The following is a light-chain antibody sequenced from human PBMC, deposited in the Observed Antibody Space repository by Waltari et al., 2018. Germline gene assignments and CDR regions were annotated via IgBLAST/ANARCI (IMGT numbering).Light chain of an antibody. Sequence: QSALTQPASVSGSPGQSITISCTGTSSDVGGYNYVSWYQQHPGKAPKRMIYEVSNRPSWVSNRFSGSKSGNTASLTISGLQAEDEADYYCSSYTSSSTPVFGGGTKLTVL. CDR3: SSYTSSSTPV. V-gene: IGLV2-14*01. J-gene: IGLJ3*02. CDR2: EVS. CDR1: SSDVGGYNY.